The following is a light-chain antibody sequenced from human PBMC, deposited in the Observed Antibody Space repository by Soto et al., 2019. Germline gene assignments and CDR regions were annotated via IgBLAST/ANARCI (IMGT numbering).Light chain of an antibody. J-gene: IGKJ1*01. CDR1: QSISSW. V-gene: IGKV1-5*01. Sequence: DIPMTQSPSTLSASVGDRVTITCRASQSISSWLAWYQQKPGKAPNLLIYDASNLESGVPSRFRGSGSGTEFTLTISRLQPDDFATYYCQQYNSYPWTFGQGTKVEIK. CDR3: QQYNSYPWT. CDR2: DAS.